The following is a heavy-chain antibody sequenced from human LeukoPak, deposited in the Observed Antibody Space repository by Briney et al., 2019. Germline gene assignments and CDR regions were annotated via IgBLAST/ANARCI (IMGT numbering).Heavy chain of an antibody. CDR2: IYYSGST. D-gene: IGHD2-15*01. Sequence: PSETLSLTCTVSGGSISSYYSSWIRQPPGKGLEWIGYIYYSGSTNYNPSLKSRVTISVDTSKNQFSLKLSSVTAADTAVYYCARVVGVVGLVDYWGQGTLVTVSS. CDR1: GGSISSYY. V-gene: IGHV4-59*01. J-gene: IGHJ4*02. CDR3: ARVVGVVGLVDY.